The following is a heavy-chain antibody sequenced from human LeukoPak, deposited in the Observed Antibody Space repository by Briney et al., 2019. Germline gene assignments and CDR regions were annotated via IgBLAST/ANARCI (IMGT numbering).Heavy chain of an antibody. D-gene: IGHD3-22*01. Sequence: GGSLRLSCAASGFTFSSYWMSWVRQAPGKGLEWVANIKQDGSEKYYVDSVKGRFTISRDNAKNSLYLQMNSLRAEDTAVYCCARDLRSSGYYAFDYWGQGTLVTVSS. CDR1: GFTFSSYW. J-gene: IGHJ4*02. CDR3: ARDLRSSGYYAFDY. CDR2: IKQDGSEK. V-gene: IGHV3-7*01.